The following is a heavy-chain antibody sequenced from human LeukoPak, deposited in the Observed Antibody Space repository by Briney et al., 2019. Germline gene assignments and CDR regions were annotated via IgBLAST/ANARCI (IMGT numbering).Heavy chain of an antibody. J-gene: IGHJ4*02. CDR3: ARGRSGVSGNDSPFDY. Sequence: TGGSLRLSCAASRFTFSTYSRNWARQAPGKGLEWVASISTSSSYIYYADSLKGRFTISRDNAKKSLYLQMNSLRGEDTAVYYCARGRSGVSGNDSPFDYWGQGTLVTVSS. D-gene: IGHD5-12*01. CDR1: RFTFSTYS. CDR2: ISTSSSYI. V-gene: IGHV3-21*01.